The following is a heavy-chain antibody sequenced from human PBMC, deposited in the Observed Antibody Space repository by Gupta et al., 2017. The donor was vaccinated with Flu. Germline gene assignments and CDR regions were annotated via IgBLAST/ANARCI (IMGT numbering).Heavy chain of an antibody. CDR2: ITSKAEI. V-gene: IGHV3-48*03. Sequence: EVQLVESGGCLVQRGGSRRPSCAASGFTFSHYEIRWFRLAPGNRLEWISVITSKAEIYYTDFVKGRFTISRDNFKNTVYLQMDNLRAEDTAFYYCVWGHWDSWGQGTLVTVSS. CDR3: VWGHWDS. D-gene: IGHD1-1*01. J-gene: IGHJ4*02. CDR1: GFTFSHYE.